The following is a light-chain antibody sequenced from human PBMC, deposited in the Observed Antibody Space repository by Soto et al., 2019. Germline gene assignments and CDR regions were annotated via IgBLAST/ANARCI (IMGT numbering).Light chain of an antibody. J-gene: IGKJ4*01. Sequence: EIVMTQSPATLSVSPGERATLSCRASQTVNNNLAWYQQKPGQAPRLLIYGASARATGIPARFSGSGSGTEFTLTISSPQSEDFAVYYCQQYSNWPLTFGGGTKVEIK. CDR1: QTVNNN. V-gene: IGKV3-15*01. CDR2: GAS. CDR3: QQYSNWPLT.